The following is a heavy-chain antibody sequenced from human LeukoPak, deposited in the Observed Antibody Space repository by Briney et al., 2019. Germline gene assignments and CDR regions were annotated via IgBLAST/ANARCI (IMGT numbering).Heavy chain of an antibody. D-gene: IGHD5-12*01. Sequence: GGSLRLSCAASGFTFSSFDMNWVRQAPGKGLEWVSYISNSGNTIYYADSVKGRFTISRDNAKNSLYLQMNSLRAEDTAVYYCARGRYSDYTNWFDPWGQGTLVTVSS. CDR1: GFTFSSFD. V-gene: IGHV3-48*03. CDR2: ISNSGNTI. J-gene: IGHJ5*02. CDR3: ARGRYSDYTNWFDP.